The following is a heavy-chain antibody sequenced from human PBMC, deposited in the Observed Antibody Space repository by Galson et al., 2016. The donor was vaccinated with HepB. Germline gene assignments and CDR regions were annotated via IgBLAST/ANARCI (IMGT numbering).Heavy chain of an antibody. Sequence: SVKVSCKASGYTFISYDVNWVRQATGQGLEWMGWMNPDTGNTGYAQKFQGRVTMTRNTSINTAYMELSSLTSEDTAVYYCAREGYCSGGGCYLLQQLYHFNWFDPWRQGTLVTVAS. D-gene: IGHD2-15*01. J-gene: IGHJ5*02. CDR2: MNPDTGNT. CDR3: AREGYCSGGGCYLLQQLYHFNWFDP. V-gene: IGHV1-8*01. CDR1: GYTFISYD.